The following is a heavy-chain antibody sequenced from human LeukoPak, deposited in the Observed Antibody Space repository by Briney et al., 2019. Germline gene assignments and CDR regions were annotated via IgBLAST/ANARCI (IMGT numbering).Heavy chain of an antibody. V-gene: IGHV3-23*01. D-gene: IGHD4-17*01. Sequence: GGSLRLSCAASGFTFSNYAMSWVRQAPGKGLEWVSAIGGSGTSTYYADSVKGRFTISRDNSKNTLFLQINSLRAEDTAVYYFPKASPVEYGSPFDLGGKEPLVPVSS. CDR2: IGGSGTST. CDR1: GFTFSNYA. J-gene: IGHJ4*02. CDR3: PKASPVEYGSPFDL.